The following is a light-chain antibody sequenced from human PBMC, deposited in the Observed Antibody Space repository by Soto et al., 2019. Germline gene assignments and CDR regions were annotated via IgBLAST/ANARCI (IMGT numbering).Light chain of an antibody. Sequence: QSVLTKPASVSGSPGQSSTISCTGNRSDVGGYNYVSWYQQHPGKAPKLMIYDVSNRPSGVSNRFSGSKSGNTASLTISWLQAEDEADYYCNSYTTSSTYVFGTGTKVTVL. CDR3: NSYTTSSTYV. CDR1: RSDVGGYNY. J-gene: IGLJ1*01. CDR2: DVS. V-gene: IGLV2-14*01.